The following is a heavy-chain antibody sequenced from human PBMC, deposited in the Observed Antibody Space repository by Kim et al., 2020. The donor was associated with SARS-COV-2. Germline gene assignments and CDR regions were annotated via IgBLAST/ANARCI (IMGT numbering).Heavy chain of an antibody. V-gene: IGHV1-69*13. CDR3: ARAEGYDYVWGSYRY. D-gene: IGHD3-16*02. J-gene: IGHJ4*02. CDR1: GGTFSSYA. Sequence: SVKVSCKASGGTFSSYAISWVRQAPGQGLEWMGGIIPIFGTANYAQKFQGRVTITADESTSTAYMELSSLRSEDTAVYYCARAEGYDYVWGSYRYWGQGTLVTVSS. CDR2: IIPIFGTA.